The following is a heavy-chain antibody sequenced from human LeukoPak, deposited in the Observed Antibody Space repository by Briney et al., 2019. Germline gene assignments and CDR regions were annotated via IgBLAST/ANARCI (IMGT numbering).Heavy chain of an antibody. Sequence: GGSLRLSCAASGFTFSSYAMSWVRQAPGKGLEWVSVIYSGGSTYYADSVKGRFTISRDNSKNTLYLQMNSLRAEDTAVYYCASNWGNETGLHWGQGTLVTVSS. D-gene: IGHD7-27*01. CDR3: ASNWGNETGLH. V-gene: IGHV3-53*01. J-gene: IGHJ4*02. CDR1: GFTFSSYA. CDR2: IYSGGST.